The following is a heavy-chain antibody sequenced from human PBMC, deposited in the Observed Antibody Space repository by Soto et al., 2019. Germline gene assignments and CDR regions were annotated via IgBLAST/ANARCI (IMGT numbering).Heavy chain of an antibody. CDR3: ARLRVGNIFDP. Sequence: SETLSLTCSVSGDSIRNSFWTWIRQSPGKGLEWIRYVFSRGNANYNPSLRSRVTISLDTSQNQFSLRLKSMTAADTAVYYCARLRVGNIFDPWGQG. J-gene: IGHJ5*02. CDR1: GDSIRNSF. V-gene: IGHV4-59*08. CDR2: VFSRGNA.